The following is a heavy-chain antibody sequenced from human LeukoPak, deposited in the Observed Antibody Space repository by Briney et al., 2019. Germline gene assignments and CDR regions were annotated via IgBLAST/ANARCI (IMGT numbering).Heavy chain of an antibody. CDR3: ARNNWGIDY. D-gene: IGHD7-27*01. CDR2: INSDGSDT. J-gene: IGHJ4*02. V-gene: IGHV3-74*01. CDR1: GFTFRNHW. Sequence: GGSLRLSCAASGFTFRNHWMHWVRQAPGKGLVWVARINSDGSDTSHADSVEGRFTISRGNAKDTLYLQMNSLRVEDTAVYYCARNNWGIDYWGQGTLVAVSS.